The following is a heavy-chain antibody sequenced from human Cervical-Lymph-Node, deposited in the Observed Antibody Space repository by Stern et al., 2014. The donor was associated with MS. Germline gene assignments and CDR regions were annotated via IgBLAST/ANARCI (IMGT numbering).Heavy chain of an antibody. J-gene: IGHJ4*02. CDR2: ISWDGGST. D-gene: IGHD4-17*01. CDR1: GFTVNDYS. CDR3: AKTTVTTRPFEF. Sequence: EVQLVESGGGLVQPGRSLRLSCAASGFTVNDYSMHWVRQAPGKGLEWVSGISWDGGSTEYAASVKGLFAISRDNAKNSLFLHMNRLRPEDTAFYYCAKTTVTTRPFEFWGQGTLVTVSS. V-gene: IGHV3-9*01.